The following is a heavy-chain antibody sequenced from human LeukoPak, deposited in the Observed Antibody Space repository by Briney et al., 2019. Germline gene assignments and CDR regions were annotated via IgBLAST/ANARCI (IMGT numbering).Heavy chain of an antibody. V-gene: IGHV4-59*13. CDR2: VSYSGST. J-gene: IGHJ3*02. CDR3: ARHYSSNWYDAFHI. D-gene: IGHD6-13*01. CDR1: GGPISSYY. Sequence: SETLSLTCTVLGGPISSYYWNWIRQPPGEGLEWIVYVSYSGSTNYNPSLKCRVTISVDTSKNHFSLKLSSATAADTAVYYCARHYSSNWYDAFHIWGQGTMVTVSS.